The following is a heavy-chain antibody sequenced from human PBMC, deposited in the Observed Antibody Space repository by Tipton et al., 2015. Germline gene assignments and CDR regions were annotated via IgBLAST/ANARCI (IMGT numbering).Heavy chain of an antibody. CDR3: ARGQWLVNY. D-gene: IGHD6-19*01. J-gene: IGHJ4*02. CDR2: ISDSGGSP. V-gene: IGHV3-23*01. CDR1: GFTFSSYV. Sequence: SLRLSCAASGFTFSSYVMAWVRQTPGKGLEWVSVISDSGGSPYYADSVKGRFSISRDNSKNTLYLRMNSLRAEDTAVYYCARGQWLVNYWGQGTLVTVSS.